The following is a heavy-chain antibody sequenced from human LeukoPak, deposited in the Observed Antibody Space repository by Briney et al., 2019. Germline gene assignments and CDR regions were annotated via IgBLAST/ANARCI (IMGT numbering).Heavy chain of an antibody. CDR3: ARWSDTSPI. V-gene: IGHV4-59*01. Sequence: PSETLSLTCTISGGSISNYYWSWIRQAPGKGLEWIGFIYYSGSTNYNPSLRSRVTISVDTSKNQFSLKLNSVTAADTAVYYCARWSDTSPIWGQGTMVIVSS. D-gene: IGHD2-2*01. J-gene: IGHJ3*02. CDR2: IYYSGST. CDR1: GGSISNYY.